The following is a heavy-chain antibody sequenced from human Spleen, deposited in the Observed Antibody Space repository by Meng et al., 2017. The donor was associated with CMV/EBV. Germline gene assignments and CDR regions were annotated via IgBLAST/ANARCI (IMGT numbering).Heavy chain of an antibody. CDR3: ALRPGEGFSPFDY. CDR1: GGTLRSYA. J-gene: IGHJ4*02. V-gene: IGHV1-2*02. D-gene: IGHD3-10*01. Sequence: QVQLVQAGAEVKKLGSSVKVSCKASGGTLRSYAISWVRQAPGQGLEWMGWINPNSGGTNYAQRFQGRVTMTRDTSISTAYMELSRLRSDDTAVYYCALRPGEGFSPFDYWGQGTLVTVSS. CDR2: INPNSGGT.